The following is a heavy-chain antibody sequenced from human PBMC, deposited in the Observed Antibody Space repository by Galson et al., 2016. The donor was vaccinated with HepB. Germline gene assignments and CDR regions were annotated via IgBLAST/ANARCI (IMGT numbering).Heavy chain of an antibody. CDR1: GGSISGNSYY. D-gene: IGHD6-13*01. J-gene: IGHJ4*02. V-gene: IGHV4-39*07. Sequence: ETLSLTCIVSGGSISGNSYYWGWIRQSPGRGLEWIGSMYYNGATYYNPSLKSRVTISVDTSKNQFSLKLRSVTAADTAVYYCARGYFRSSWNSLRYYYFDYWGQGTLLTVSS. CDR2: MYYNGAT. CDR3: ARGYFRSSWNSLRYYYFDY.